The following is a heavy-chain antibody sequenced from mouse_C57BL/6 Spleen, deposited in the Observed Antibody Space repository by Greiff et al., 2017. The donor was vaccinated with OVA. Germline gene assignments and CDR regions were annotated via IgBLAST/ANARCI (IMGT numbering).Heavy chain of an antibody. J-gene: IGHJ4*01. V-gene: IGHV1-26*01. Sequence: VQLQQSGPELVKPGASVKISCKASGYTFTDYYMNWVKQSHGKSLEWIGDINPNNGGTSYNQKFKGKATLTVDKSSSTAYMELRSLTSEDSAVYYGARRYYDYDGYAMDYWGQGTSVTVSS. CDR3: ARRYYDYDGYAMDY. CDR1: GYTFTDYY. D-gene: IGHD2-4*01. CDR2: INPNNGGT.